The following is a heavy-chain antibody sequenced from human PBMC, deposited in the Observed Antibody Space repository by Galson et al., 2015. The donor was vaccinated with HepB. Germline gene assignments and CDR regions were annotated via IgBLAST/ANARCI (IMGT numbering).Heavy chain of an antibody. CDR3: ARAADHVGSSGSSATAFGMDV. V-gene: IGHV1-18*04. CDR2: ISAYSGHT. J-gene: IGHJ6*02. D-gene: IGHD3-22*01. Sequence: SVKVSCKASGYTFTSYGVNWVRQAPGQGLEWLGWISAYSGHTNYAQKLQGRVTMTTDTSTSTAYMELRSLRTDDTAVYYCARAADHVGSSGSSATAFGMDVWGQGTTVTVSS. CDR1: GYTFTSYG.